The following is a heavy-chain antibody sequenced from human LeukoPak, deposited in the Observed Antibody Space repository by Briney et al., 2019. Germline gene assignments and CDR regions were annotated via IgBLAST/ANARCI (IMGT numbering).Heavy chain of an antibody. Sequence: SETLSLTCTVSGGSISSGDYYWGWIRQPPGKGLEWIGYIYYSGSTYYNPSLKSRVTISVDTSKNQFSLKLSSVTAADTAVYYCARSTFSWFDPWGQGTLVTVSS. CDR3: ARSTFSWFDP. D-gene: IGHD3-16*01. V-gene: IGHV4-30-4*01. CDR1: GGSISSGDYY. CDR2: IYYSGST. J-gene: IGHJ5*02.